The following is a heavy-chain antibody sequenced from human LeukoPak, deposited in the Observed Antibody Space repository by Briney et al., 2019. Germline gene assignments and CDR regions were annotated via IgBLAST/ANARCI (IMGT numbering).Heavy chain of an antibody. Sequence: GASVKVSCKASGGTFSSYAISWVRQAPGQGLDWMGGIIPIFGTANYAQKFQGRVTITTDESTSTAYMELSSLRSEDTAVYYCARMARAAAAYFDYWGQGTLVTVSS. D-gene: IGHD6-13*01. CDR3: ARMARAAAAYFDY. CDR2: IIPIFGTA. J-gene: IGHJ4*02. V-gene: IGHV1-69*05. CDR1: GGTFSSYA.